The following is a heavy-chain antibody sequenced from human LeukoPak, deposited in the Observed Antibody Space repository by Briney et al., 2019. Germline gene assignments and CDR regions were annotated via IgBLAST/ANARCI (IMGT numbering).Heavy chain of an antibody. D-gene: IGHD3-10*01. CDR3: VRELWFEGAFDI. CDR1: GFTFSSFG. Sequence: GGSLRLSCAASGFTFSSFGMSWVRQAPGKGLVWVSRINSDGSSTSYADSVKGRFTISRDNAKNTLYLQMNSLRAEDTAVYYCVRELWFEGAFDIWGQGTMVTVSS. V-gene: IGHV3-74*01. J-gene: IGHJ3*02. CDR2: INSDGSST.